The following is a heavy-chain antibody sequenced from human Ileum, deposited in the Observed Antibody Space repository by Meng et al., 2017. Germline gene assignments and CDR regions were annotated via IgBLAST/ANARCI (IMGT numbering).Heavy chain of an antibody. CDR1: GFTFSSYW. J-gene: IGHJ4*02. Sequence: LTGAASGFTFSSYWMHWVRQAPGKGLVWVSRSNPDGSGTFYADSVKGRFTISRDNTKNTLYLQMNSLRAEDTAVYYCARGPSHWGQGTLVTVSS. CDR2: SNPDGSGT. V-gene: IGHV3-74*01. CDR3: ARGPSH.